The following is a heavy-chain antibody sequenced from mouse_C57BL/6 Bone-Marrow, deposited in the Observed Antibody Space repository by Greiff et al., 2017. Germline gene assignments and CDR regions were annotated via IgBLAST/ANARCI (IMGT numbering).Heavy chain of an antibody. V-gene: IGHV5-6*01. CDR3: ARLDSSGPFAY. CDR1: GFTFSSYG. D-gene: IGHD3-2*02. CDR2: ISSGGSYT. Sequence: EVMLVESGGDLVKPGGSLKLSCAASGFTFSSYGMSWVRQTPDKRLEWVATISSGGSYTYYPDSVKGRFTISRDNAKNTLYLQMSSLKSEDTAMYYCARLDSSGPFAYWGQGTLGTVSA. J-gene: IGHJ3*01.